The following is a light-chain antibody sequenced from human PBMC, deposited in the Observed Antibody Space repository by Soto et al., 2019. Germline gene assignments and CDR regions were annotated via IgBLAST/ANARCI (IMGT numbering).Light chain of an antibody. CDR2: GNS. CDR3: QSSDSSLSGSV. Sequence: QTVVTQPPSVSGAPGQRVTISCTGSSSNIGAGYDVHWYQQLPGTGPKLLIYGNSNRPSGVPDRFSGSKSGTSASLAITGLQAEDEADYYCQSSDSSLSGSVFGGGTQLTVL. CDR1: SSNIGAGYD. J-gene: IGLJ2*01. V-gene: IGLV1-40*01.